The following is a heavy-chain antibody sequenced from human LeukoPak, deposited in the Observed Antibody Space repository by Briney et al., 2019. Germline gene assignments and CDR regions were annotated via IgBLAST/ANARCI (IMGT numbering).Heavy chain of an antibody. CDR3: ARAKVRAPAAMIRFDP. D-gene: IGHD2-2*01. V-gene: IGHV4-39*01. CDR2: IYYSGST. CDR1: GGSISSSSYY. J-gene: IGHJ5*02. Sequence: PSETLSLTCTVSGGSISSSSYYWGWIRQPPGKGLEWIGSIYYSGSTYYNPSLKSRVTISVDTSKNQFSLKLSSVTAADTAVYYCARAKVRAPAAMIRFDPWGQGTLVTVSS.